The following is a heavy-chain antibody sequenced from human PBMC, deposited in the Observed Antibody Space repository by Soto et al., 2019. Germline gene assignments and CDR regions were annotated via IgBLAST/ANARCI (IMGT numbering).Heavy chain of an antibody. D-gene: IGHD3-22*01. CDR2: INSDGSST. CDR1: GFTFSSYW. J-gene: IGHJ3*02. Sequence: EVQLVESGGGLVQPGGSLRLSCAASGFTFSSYWMHWVRQDPGKGLVWVSRINSDGSSTNYADSVKGRFTISRDNAKNTLYVQMNSLRAEDTAVYYRARDRGYYDSSGYYYFGAFDIWGRGTMVTVSS. CDR3: ARDRGYYDSSGYYYFGAFDI. V-gene: IGHV3-74*01.